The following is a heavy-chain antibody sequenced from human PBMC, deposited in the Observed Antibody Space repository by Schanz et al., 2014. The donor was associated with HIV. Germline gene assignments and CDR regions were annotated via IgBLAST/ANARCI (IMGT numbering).Heavy chain of an antibody. V-gene: IGHV3-30*18. D-gene: IGHD2-21*02. Sequence: VQLVESGGGLVQPGGSLRLSCEVSGFSFSNFGMHWVRQAPGKGLEWVAFISYDGSAQYEDSLKGRFFISRDYSKNTLYLQMNSLRTDDTAVYYCAKDLAGEDLLLFHFVIHYWGQGALVTVSS. CDR1: GFSFSNFG. J-gene: IGHJ4*02. CDR3: AKDLAGEDLLLFHFVIHY. CDR2: ISYDGSA.